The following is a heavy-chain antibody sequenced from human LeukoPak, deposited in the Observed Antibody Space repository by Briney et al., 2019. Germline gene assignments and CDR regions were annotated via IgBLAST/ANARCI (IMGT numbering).Heavy chain of an antibody. D-gene: IGHD3-22*01. CDR2: IDSSGNYI. CDR1: GFTFSTYS. CDR3: ARDNYYDSSGYFRF. J-gene: IGHJ4*02. Sequence: PGGSLRLSCAASGFTFSTYSMNWVRQAPGKGLEWVSSIDSSGNYIYYADSVRGRFTISRDNAKNSLYLQIDSLRAGDTAVYYCARDNYYDSSGYFRFGDQGTLVTVSS. V-gene: IGHV3-21*04.